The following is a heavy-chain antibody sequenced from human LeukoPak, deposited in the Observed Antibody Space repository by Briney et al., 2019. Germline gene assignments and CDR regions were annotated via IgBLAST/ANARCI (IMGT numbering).Heavy chain of an antibody. CDR1: GGSISSYY. J-gene: IGHJ4*02. Sequence: PSQTLSLTCTVSGGSISSYYWSWIRQPAGKGLEWIGRIYTSGSTNYNPSLKSRVTMSVDTSKNQFSPKLSSVTAADTAVYYCARSITVTPFDYWGQGTLVTVSS. CDR2: IYTSGST. CDR3: ARSITVTPFDY. V-gene: IGHV4-4*07. D-gene: IGHD4-17*01.